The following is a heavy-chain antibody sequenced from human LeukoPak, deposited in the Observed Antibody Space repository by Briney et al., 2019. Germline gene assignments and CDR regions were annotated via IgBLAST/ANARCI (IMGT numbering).Heavy chain of an antibody. CDR1: GGSFSGYY. Sequence: SETLSLTCAVYGGSFSGYYWSWICQPPGKGLEWIGEINHSGSTKYNPSLKSRVTISVDTSKNQFSLKLSSVTAADTAVYYCARGGYSYPNWFDPWGQGTLVTVSS. J-gene: IGHJ5*02. CDR2: INHSGST. CDR3: ARGGYSYPNWFDP. D-gene: IGHD5-18*01. V-gene: IGHV4-34*01.